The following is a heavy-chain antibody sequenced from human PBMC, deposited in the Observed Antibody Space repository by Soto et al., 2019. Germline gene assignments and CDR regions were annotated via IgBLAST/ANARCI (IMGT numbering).Heavy chain of an antibody. V-gene: IGHV4-31*02. CDR2: IYYSGTT. D-gene: IGHD2-8*01. J-gene: IGHJ4*02. CDR3: ARRALPQCINGVCYKDGFWDY. Sequence: RSETLSVTXTVSGGSVSSGGYYWSWIRQHPGTGLEWIGYIYYSGTTYFNPSLKSRASISLDTSKNEFSLKLTSVTAADTAVYYCARRALPQCINGVCYKDGFWDYWGQGALVTVSS. CDR1: GGSVSSGGYY.